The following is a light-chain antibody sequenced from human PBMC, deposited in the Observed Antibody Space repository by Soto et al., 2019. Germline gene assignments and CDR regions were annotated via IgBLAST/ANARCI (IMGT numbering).Light chain of an antibody. CDR1: QSVSSN. Sequence: EIVMTQSPATLSVSPGARATLSCRASQSVSSNLAWYQQKPGQAPRLLIYGASTRATGIPARFSGSGSGTEFTLTISSLQSEDFAVYYCQQYNNWQYTFGQGTKLAIK. J-gene: IGKJ2*01. CDR2: GAS. CDR3: QQYNNWQYT. V-gene: IGKV3-15*01.